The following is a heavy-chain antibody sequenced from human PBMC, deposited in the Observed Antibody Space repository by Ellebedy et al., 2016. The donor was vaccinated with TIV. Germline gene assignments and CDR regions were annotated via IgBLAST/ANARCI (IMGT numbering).Heavy chain of an antibody. CDR3: VKAWGD. CDR2: IVGNGGST. J-gene: IGHJ4*02. V-gene: IGHV3-64D*06. CDR1: GFTFSSYA. D-gene: IGHD3-16*01. Sequence: PGGSLRLSCSASGFTFSSYAMHWVRQAPGKGLEYVSAIVGNGGSTYYADSVKGRFTISRDNSKNTLYIQMSSLRPEDTAVYYCVKAWGDWGQGTLVTVSS.